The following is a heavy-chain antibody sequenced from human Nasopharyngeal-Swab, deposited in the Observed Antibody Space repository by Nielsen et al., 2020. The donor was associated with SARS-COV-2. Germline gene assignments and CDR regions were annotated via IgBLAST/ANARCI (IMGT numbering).Heavy chain of an antibody. CDR3: ARDLGGGNFDY. CDR1: GGSISSYY. V-gene: IGHV4-59*01. Sequence: SETLSLTCTVSGGSISSYYWSWIRQPPGKGLEWIGYIYYSGSTNYNPSLKSRVTLSVDTSKNQFSLKLSSVTAADTAVYYCARDLGGGNFDYWGQGTLVTVSS. D-gene: IGHD2-21*01. CDR2: IYYSGST. J-gene: IGHJ4*02.